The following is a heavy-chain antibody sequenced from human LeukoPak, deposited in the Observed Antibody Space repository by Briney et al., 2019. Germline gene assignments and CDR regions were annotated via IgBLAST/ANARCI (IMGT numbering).Heavy chain of an antibody. CDR1: GFTFSSYS. J-gene: IGHJ5*02. Sequence: GGSLRLSCAAPGFTFSSYSMNWVRQAPGKGLEWVSSISSSSSYIYYADSVKGRFTISRDNAKNSLYLQMNSLRAEDTAVYYCARGGRIVGATLLFVGSSKDNWFDPWGQGTLVTVSS. CDR3: ARGGRIVGATLLFVGSSKDNWFDP. CDR2: ISSSSSYI. D-gene: IGHD1-26*01. V-gene: IGHV3-21*01.